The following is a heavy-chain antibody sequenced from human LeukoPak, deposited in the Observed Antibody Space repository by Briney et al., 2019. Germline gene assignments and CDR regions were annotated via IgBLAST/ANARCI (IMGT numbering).Heavy chain of an antibody. CDR1: GFTFSSYG. CDR2: IRYDGSNK. D-gene: IGHD4-17*01. Sequence: GSLRLSCAASGFTFSSYGMHWVRQAPGKGLEWVAFIRYDGSNKYYADSVKGRFTISRDNAQNSLYLQMNSLRAEDTAVYYCTRGSYGDYEYWGQGTLVTVSS. J-gene: IGHJ4*02. CDR3: TRGSYGDYEY. V-gene: IGHV3-30*02.